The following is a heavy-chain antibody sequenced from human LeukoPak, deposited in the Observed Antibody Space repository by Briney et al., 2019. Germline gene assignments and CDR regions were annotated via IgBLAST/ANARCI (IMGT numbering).Heavy chain of an antibody. CDR1: GFTFSNYG. Sequence: PGGSLRLSCAASGFTFSNYGMSWVRQAPGKGLEWVSAISGGGGSTYYADSVRGGFTISRDNAKNSLYLQMNSLRAEDTALYYCAKDGGHDYGDYVDYWGQGTLVTVSS. V-gene: IGHV3-23*01. J-gene: IGHJ4*02. CDR3: AKDGGHDYGDYVDY. D-gene: IGHD4-17*01. CDR2: ISGGGGST.